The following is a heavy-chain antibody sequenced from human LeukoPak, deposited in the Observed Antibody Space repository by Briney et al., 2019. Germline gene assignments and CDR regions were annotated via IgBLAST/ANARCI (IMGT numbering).Heavy chain of an antibody. CDR3: AWPPAP. V-gene: IGHV3-7*01. CDR1: GFMFSSNW. J-gene: IGHJ4*02. Sequence: PGGSLRLSCAASGFMFSSNWMSWVRLAPGKGLEWVANIKEDGTETYYVDSVKGRFTISRDNAKNSLYLQMNSLRAEDTAVYYCAWPPAPWGQGTLVTVSS. D-gene: IGHD2-2*01. CDR2: IKEDGTET.